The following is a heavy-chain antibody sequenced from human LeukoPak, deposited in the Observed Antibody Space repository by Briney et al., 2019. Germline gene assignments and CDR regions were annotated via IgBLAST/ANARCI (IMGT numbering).Heavy chain of an antibody. CDR2: FDPEDGET. Sequence: ASVKVSCKVSGYTLTELSMHWVRQAPGKGLEWMGGFDPEDGETIYAQKFQGRVTVTEDTSTDTAYMGLSSLRSEDTAVYYCATAADSYYYDSSGYPRPFDYWGQGTLVTVSS. CDR3: ATAADSYYYDSSGYPRPFDY. J-gene: IGHJ4*02. D-gene: IGHD3-22*01. CDR1: GYTLTELS. V-gene: IGHV1-24*01.